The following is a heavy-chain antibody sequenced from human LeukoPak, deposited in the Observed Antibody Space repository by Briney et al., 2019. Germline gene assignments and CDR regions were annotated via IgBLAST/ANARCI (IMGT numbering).Heavy chain of an antibody. J-gene: IGHJ4*02. CDR2: IYHSGST. CDR1: GYSISSGYY. V-gene: IGHV4-38-2*02. CDR3: ARWARAEVGATAYFDY. D-gene: IGHD1-26*01. Sequence: PSETLSLTCTVSGYSISSGYYWGWIRQPPGKGLEWIGSIYHSGSTYYNPSLKSRVTISVDTSKNQFSLKLSSVTAADTAVYYCARWARAEVGATAYFDYWGQGTLVTVSS.